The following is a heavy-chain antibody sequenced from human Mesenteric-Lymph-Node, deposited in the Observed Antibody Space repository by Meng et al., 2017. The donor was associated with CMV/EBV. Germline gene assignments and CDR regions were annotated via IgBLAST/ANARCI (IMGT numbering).Heavy chain of an antibody. V-gene: IGHV3-74*01. CDR3: ARSLDRGDY. Sequence: LSFSASGFTFISYWMQWVRQVPGKGLVWVSRISSDGSSTTYADSVKGRFTISRDNAKNTLYLQMNSLRAEDTGVYYCARSLDRGDYWGQGTLVTVSS. CDR2: ISSDGSST. CDR1: GFTFISYW. J-gene: IGHJ4*02.